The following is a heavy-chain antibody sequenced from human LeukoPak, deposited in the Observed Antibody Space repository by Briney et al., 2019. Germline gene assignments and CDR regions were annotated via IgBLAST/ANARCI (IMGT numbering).Heavy chain of an antibody. V-gene: IGHV1-69*05. CDR3: ASQVGLTGYD. CDR2: IIPIFGTA. D-gene: IGHD3-9*01. CDR1: GGTFSSYA. Sequence: SVKVSCKASGGTFSSYAISWVRQAPGQGLEWMGGIIPIFGTANYAQKFQGRVTITTDESTSTAYMELSSLRPEDTAVYYCASQVGLTGYDWGQGTLVTVSS. J-gene: IGHJ4*02.